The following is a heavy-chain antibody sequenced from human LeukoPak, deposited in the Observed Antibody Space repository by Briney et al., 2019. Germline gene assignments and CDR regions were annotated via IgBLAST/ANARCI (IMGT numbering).Heavy chain of an antibody. CDR1: GYSFTSYW. D-gene: IGHD3-22*01. CDR2: IYPGDSDT. CDR3: ARRYYYDSSGYYYASFDY. V-gene: IGHV5-51*01. Sequence: GESLKISCKGSGYSFTSYWIGWVRQMPGKGLEWMGIIYPGDSDTRYGPSFQGQVTISADKSISTAYLQWGSLKASDTAMYYCARRYYYDSSGYYYASFDYWGQGTLVTVSS. J-gene: IGHJ4*02.